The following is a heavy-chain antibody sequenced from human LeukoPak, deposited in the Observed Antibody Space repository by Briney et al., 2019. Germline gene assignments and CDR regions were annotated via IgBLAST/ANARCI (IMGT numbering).Heavy chain of an antibody. J-gene: IGHJ4*02. Sequence: GASVKVSCKASGYTFTSYGISWVRQAPGQGLEWMGWISAYNGNTNYAQKLQGRVTMTTDTSTSTAYMELRSLRSDDTAVYYCARDYYDSSGYYGPSPRPSFDYWGQGTLVTVSS. CDR1: GYTFTSYG. CDR3: ARDYYDSSGYYGPSPRPSFDY. CDR2: ISAYNGNT. D-gene: IGHD3-22*01. V-gene: IGHV1-18*01.